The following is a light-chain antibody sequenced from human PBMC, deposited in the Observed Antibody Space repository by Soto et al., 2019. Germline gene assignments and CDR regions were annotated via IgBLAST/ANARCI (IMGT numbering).Light chain of an antibody. Sequence: EIVMTQSPLSLPVTPGEPASISCRSSQSLLHSNGHTYLYWYLQKPGQSPQLLIHLGSNRASGVPDRFSGSGSGTDFTLKISRVEAEDVGIYYCMQGIQTPPYTFGHGTKLEIK. CDR1: QSLLHSNGHTY. J-gene: IGKJ2*01. V-gene: IGKV2-28*01. CDR3: MQGIQTPPYT. CDR2: LGS.